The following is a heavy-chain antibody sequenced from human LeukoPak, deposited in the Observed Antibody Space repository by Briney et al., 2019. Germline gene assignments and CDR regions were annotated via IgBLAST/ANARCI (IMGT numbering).Heavy chain of an antibody. CDR3: AREVVAAAGTVDY. CDR2: IHYSGST. CDR1: GGSISSGPYY. D-gene: IGHD6-13*01. V-gene: IGHV4-61*01. J-gene: IGHJ4*02. Sequence: PSEALALPCTVSGGSISSGPYYWSWVRQPPGEGLGGIGYIHYSGSTNYNPSLKSRVTISVDTSKNQFSLILSSVTTADTAVYYCAREVVAAAGTVDYWGQGTLVTVSS.